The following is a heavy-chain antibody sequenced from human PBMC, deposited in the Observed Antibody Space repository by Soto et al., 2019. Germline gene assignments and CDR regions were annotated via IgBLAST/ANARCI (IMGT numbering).Heavy chain of an antibody. J-gene: IGHJ5*02. V-gene: IGHV3-48*01. CDR2: ISSSSSTI. CDR3: ARHPERIAEIGWFDP. CDR1: GFTFSSYS. D-gene: IGHD6-13*01. Sequence: EVQLVESGGGLVQPGGSLRLSCAASGFTFSSYSMNWVRQAPGKGLEWVSYISSSSSTIYYADSVNGRFTISRDNAKNSLYLQMNSLRAEDTAVYDCARHPERIAEIGWFDPWGQGTLVTVSS.